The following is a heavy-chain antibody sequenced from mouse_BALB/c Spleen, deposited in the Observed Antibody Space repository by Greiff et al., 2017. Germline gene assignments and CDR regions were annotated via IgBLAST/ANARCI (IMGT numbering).Heavy chain of an antibody. J-gene: IGHJ4*01. CDR3: ARSYYRYDYYAMDY. Sequence: VQLQQSGPELVKPGASVKMSCKASGYTFTSYVMHWVKQKPGQGLEWIGYINPYNDGTKYNEKFKGKATLTSDKSSSTAYMELSSLTSEDSAVYYCARSYYRYDYYAMDYWGQGTSVTVSS. D-gene: IGHD2-14*01. V-gene: IGHV1-14*01. CDR1: GYTFTSYV. CDR2: INPYNDGT.